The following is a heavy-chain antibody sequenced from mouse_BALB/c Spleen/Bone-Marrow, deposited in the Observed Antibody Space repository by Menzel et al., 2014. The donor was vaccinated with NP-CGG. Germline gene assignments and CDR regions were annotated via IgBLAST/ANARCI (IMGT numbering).Heavy chain of an antibody. Sequence: QVQLQQSGAELVKPGASVKMSCKASGYTFTSYWMHWVRQSPGQGLEWIGVIDPSDSYTSYIQKFKGKATLTVDTSSSTAYMQLSSLTSEDSAVYYCTRDAMDYWGQGTSVTVSS. J-gene: IGHJ4*01. V-gene: IGHV1S127*01. CDR3: TRDAMDY. CDR2: IDPSDSYT. CDR1: GYTFTSYW.